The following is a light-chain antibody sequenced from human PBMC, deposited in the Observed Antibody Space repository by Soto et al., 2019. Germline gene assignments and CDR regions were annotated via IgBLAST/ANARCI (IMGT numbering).Light chain of an antibody. CDR1: QSVRSS. J-gene: IGKJ1*01. Sequence: EIVLTHSPATLSVSPGERATLSCRASQSVRSSLAWYQQKPGQAPRALIYGASTRATGIPARFSGSGSGIEFTLTISSLQSEDFAVYYCQQYINWPVTFGQGTKVDIK. CDR3: QQYINWPVT. V-gene: IGKV3-15*01. CDR2: GAS.